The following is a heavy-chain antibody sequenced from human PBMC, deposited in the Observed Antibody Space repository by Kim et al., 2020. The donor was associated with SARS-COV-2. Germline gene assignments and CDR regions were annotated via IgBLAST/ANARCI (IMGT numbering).Heavy chain of an antibody. CDR2: IWYDGSNK. J-gene: IGHJ5*02. Sequence: GGSLRLSCAASGFTFSSYGMHWVRQAPGKGLEWVAVIWYDGSNKYYADSVKGRFTISRDNSKNTLYLQMNSLRAEDTAVYYCAREDYYDSSGYHFDPWGQGTLVTVSS. CDR3: AREDYYDSSGYHFDP. CDR1: GFTFSSYG. D-gene: IGHD3-22*01. V-gene: IGHV3-33*01.